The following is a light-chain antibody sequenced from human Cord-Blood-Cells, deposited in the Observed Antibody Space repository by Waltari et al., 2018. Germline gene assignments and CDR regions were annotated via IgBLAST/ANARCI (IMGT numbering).Light chain of an antibody. V-gene: IGKV1-39*01. J-gene: IGKJ5*01. CDR2: AAS. Sequence: DIQMTQSPSYLSASLGDRVTITCRASQSISSYVNSYQQKPGKAPKLLIYAASSLQSGVPSRSSGSGSGTYFTLTISSLQPEDFATYYCQQSYSTPRSFGQRTRLEIK. CDR1: QSISSY. CDR3: QQSYSTPRS.